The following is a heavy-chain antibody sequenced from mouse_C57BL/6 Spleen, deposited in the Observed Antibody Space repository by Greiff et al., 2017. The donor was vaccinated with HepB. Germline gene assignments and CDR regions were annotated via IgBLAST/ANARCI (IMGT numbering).Heavy chain of an antibody. D-gene: IGHD3-2*02. J-gene: IGHJ4*01. CDR3: ARSGYGDAMDY. CDR1: GYTFTDSY. CDR2: IYPGNGNT. Sequence: VQLQQSGPELVRPGASVKLSCKASGYTFTDSYINWVKQRPGQGLEWIASIYPGNGNTYYNEKFKGKATLTAEKSSSTAYMQLSSLTSEDSAVYFCARSGYGDAMDYWGQGTSVTVSS. V-gene: IGHV1-76*01.